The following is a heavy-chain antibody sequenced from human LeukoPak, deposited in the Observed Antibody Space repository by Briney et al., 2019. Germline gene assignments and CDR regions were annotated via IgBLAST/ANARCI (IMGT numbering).Heavy chain of an antibody. CDR1: GLTFSNHA. Sequence: GSLRLSCLTSGLTFSNHAMTWIRQPPGKGLEWIGYIYNSGSTDYNPSLKSRVTMSVDTSKNQFSLKLSSVTAADTAVYYCARSQRGYSGYEPQDDAFDIWGQGTMVTVSS. J-gene: IGHJ3*02. D-gene: IGHD5-12*01. CDR2: IYNSGST. V-gene: IGHV4-59*11. CDR3: ARSQRGYSGYEPQDDAFDI.